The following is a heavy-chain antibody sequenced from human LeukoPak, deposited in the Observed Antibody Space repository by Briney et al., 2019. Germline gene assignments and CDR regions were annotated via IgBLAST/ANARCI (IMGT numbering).Heavy chain of an antibody. V-gene: IGHV3-21*01. Sequence: GGSLRLSCAASGFTSSSYSMNWVRQAPGKGLEWVSSISSSSSYIYYADSVKGRFTISRDNAKNSLYLQMNSLRAEDTAVYYCAWTTGTGDAFDIWGQGTMVTVSS. CDR1: GFTSSSYS. CDR2: ISSSSSYI. D-gene: IGHD1-1*01. CDR3: AWTTGTGDAFDI. J-gene: IGHJ3*02.